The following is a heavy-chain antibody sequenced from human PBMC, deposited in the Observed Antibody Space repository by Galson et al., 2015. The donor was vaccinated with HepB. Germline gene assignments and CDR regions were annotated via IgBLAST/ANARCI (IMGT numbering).Heavy chain of an antibody. V-gene: IGHV5-10-1*01. CDR1: GYTFTNYW. Sequence: QSGAEVKKPGESLRISCQGSGYTFTNYWISWERQKPGKGLEWMLNINPSDSYTNYNPSFQGHASIAADKSINTAYLQGSSLQASDTAMYYCVATPQGYGMDVWGHGTTVTVSS. CDR2: INPSDSYT. J-gene: IGHJ6*02. CDR3: VATPQGYGMDV.